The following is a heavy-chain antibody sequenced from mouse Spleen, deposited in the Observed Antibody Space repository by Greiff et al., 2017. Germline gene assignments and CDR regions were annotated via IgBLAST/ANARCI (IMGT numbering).Heavy chain of an antibody. V-gene: IGHV1-52*01. D-gene: IGHD1-1*01. CDR2: IDPSDSET. Sequence: QVQLQQPGAELVRPGSSVKLSCKASGYTFTSYWMHWVKQRPIQGLEWIGNIDPSDSETHYNQKFKDKATLTVDKSSSTAYMQLSSLTSEDSAVYYCARTLLLRPGGDYWGQGTTLTVSS. CDR1: GYTFTSYW. CDR3: ARTLLLRPGGDY. J-gene: IGHJ2*01.